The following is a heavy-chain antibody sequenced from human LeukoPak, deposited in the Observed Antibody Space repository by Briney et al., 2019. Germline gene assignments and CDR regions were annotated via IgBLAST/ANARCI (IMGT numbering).Heavy chain of an antibody. J-gene: IGHJ3*02. CDR1: GGSISSYY. CDR3: ARPDSSGWYVRDAFDI. V-gene: IGHV4-59*01. CDR2: IYYSGST. Sequence: SETLSLTCTVSGGSISSYYWSWIRQPPGKGLEWIGYIYYSGSTNYNPSLKSRVTISVDTSKNQFSLKLSSVTAADTAVYYCARPDSSGWYVRDAFDIWGQGTMVTVSS. D-gene: IGHD6-19*01.